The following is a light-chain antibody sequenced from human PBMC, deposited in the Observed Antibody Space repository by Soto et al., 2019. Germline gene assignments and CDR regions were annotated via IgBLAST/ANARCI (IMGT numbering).Light chain of an antibody. CDR2: DAS. CDR3: QQRSNWPWT. J-gene: IGKJ1*01. V-gene: IGKV3-11*01. CDR1: QNVSRY. Sequence: EIVLTQSPATLSLSPGERATLSCRATQNVSRYLAWYQQKPGQAPRLLIYDASNRATGIPARFSGSGYGTDFTLAISSLEPEDFAVYYCQQRSNWPWTVGQGTKVEIK.